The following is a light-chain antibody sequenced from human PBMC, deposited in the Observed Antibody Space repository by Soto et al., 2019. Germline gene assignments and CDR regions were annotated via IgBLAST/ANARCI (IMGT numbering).Light chain of an antibody. V-gene: IGKV3-20*01. J-gene: IGKJ1*01. Sequence: EIVLTQSPGTLSLSPGERATLSCRASQSVSSSYLAWYQQKPGQAPRLLISAASTRATGIPDRFSGSGSGTDFTLTISRLEPEDFAVYYCQQYGNSRWTFGQGTKVEIK. CDR3: QQYGNSRWT. CDR1: QSVSSSY. CDR2: AAS.